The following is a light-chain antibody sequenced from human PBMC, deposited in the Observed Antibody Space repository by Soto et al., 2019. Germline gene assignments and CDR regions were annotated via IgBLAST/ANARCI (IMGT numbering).Light chain of an antibody. CDR2: AAS. CDR3: QQCLTTPRT. Sequence: DIQMTQFPSSLSASVGDRVAITCRASQTISTCLNWYQQKPGTAPKLLIYAASNLESGVPSRFSGSGSGIYFTLTISSLQPEDFAPYYCQQCLTTPRTFGQGTRVEI. J-gene: IGKJ1*01. V-gene: IGKV1-39*01. CDR1: QTISTC.